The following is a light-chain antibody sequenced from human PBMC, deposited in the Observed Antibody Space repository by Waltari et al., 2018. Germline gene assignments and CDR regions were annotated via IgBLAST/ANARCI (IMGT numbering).Light chain of an antibody. Sequence: NFILAQPHSVSESPGKTVTISCTRSSGNIARHSVPWDQQRPGSSPTVVIYNDARRASGVPDRFSGSIDPSSNSASLTISGLKIEDEADYYCQSYDLITPCVFGDGTRVTVL. CDR1: SGNIARHS. CDR2: NDA. CDR3: QSYDLITPCV. J-gene: IGLJ1*01. V-gene: IGLV6-57*01.